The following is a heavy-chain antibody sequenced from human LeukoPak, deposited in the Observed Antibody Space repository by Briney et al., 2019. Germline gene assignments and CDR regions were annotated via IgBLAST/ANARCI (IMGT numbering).Heavy chain of an antibody. CDR3: ARPHSGHLCDY. D-gene: IGHD3-10*01. Sequence: GGSLRLSCAAAGFTFSSYSMNWVRQAPGKGLEWVACISRSSSTIYYADSVKGRFTISRDNAKNSLHLQMNSLRDEDTAVYYCARPHSGHLCDYWGQGTLVTVS. J-gene: IGHJ4*02. CDR2: ISRSSSTI. V-gene: IGHV3-48*02. CDR1: GFTFSSYS.